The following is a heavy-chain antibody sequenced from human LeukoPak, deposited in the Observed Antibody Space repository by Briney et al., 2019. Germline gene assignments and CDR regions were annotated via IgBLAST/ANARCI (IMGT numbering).Heavy chain of an antibody. CDR3: AADSSGYYYFDY. CDR1: GGSISSYY. J-gene: IGHJ4*02. Sequence: PSETLSLTCTVSGGSISSYYWSWIRQPPGKGLERIGYIYYSGSTNYNPSLKSRVTISVDTSKNQFSLKLSSVTAADTAVYYCAADSSGYYYFDYWGQGTLVTVSS. V-gene: IGHV4-59*08. CDR2: IYYSGST. D-gene: IGHD3-22*01.